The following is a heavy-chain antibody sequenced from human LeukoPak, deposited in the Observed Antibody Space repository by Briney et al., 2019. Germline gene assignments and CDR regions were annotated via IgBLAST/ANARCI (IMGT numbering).Heavy chain of an antibody. J-gene: IGHJ4*02. D-gene: IGHD4-23*01. CDR3: ARRDYGGLLDY. CDR2: SHYSGST. CDR1: GDSIRSSRYH. V-gene: IGHV4-39*01. Sequence: SETLSLTCTVSGDSIRSSRYHWAWIRQPPGKGLEWIGSSHYSGSTYYNPSLKSRVTITVDTPKNQLSLKLNSATSSDTAVYFCARRDYGGLLDYWGQGTLVTVSS.